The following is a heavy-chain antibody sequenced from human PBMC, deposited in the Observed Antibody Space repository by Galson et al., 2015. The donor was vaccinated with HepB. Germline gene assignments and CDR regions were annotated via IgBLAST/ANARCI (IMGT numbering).Heavy chain of an antibody. D-gene: IGHD6-13*01. Sequence: SGAEVTKPGESLRISCKGSGYSFTSYWISWVRQMPGKGLEWMGRIDPSDSYTNYSPSFQGHVTISADKSISTAYLQWSILKASDTAMYYCARQMEYSSSTYYWFDPWGQGTLVTVSS. CDR2: IDPSDSYT. CDR3: ARQMEYSSSTYYWFDP. J-gene: IGHJ5*02. V-gene: IGHV5-10-1*01. CDR1: GYSFTSYW.